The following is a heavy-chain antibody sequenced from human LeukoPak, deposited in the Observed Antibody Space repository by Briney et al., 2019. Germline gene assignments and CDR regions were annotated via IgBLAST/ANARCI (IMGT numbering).Heavy chain of an antibody. V-gene: IGHV1-8*01. J-gene: IGHJ5*02. CDR2: MNPNTGNT. D-gene: IGHD5-12*01. Sequence: ASVKVSCKASGYSFTDYDINWVRQATGQGLEWRGWMNPNTGNTDYAQKFQGRVTMTRDTSISTAYMELSGLRSDDTAIYYCAGGWEPYDYWFDPWGQGTLVTVSS. CDR3: AGGWEPYDYWFDP. CDR1: GYSFTDYD.